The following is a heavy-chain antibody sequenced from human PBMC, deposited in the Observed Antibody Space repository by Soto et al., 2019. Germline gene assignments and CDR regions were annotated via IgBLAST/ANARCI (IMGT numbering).Heavy chain of an antibody. CDR3: ARDQLEGNWFDP. CDR2: IYYSGTT. D-gene: IGHD1-1*01. CDR1: GGSISSYGYY. J-gene: IGHJ5*02. Sequence: SETLSLTCTVSGGSISSYGYYWTWIRQHPGKGLEWIGYIYYSGTTYYNPSLKSRLTMSVDTSKNQFSLKLSSMTAADTAVYYCARDQLEGNWFDPWGQGTLVTVSS. V-gene: IGHV4-31*03.